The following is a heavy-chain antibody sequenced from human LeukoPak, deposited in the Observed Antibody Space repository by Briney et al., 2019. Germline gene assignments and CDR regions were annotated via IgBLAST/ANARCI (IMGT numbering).Heavy chain of an antibody. V-gene: IGHV4-61*02. D-gene: IGHD2-2*01. Sequence: PSQTLSLTCTVSGGSISSGDYYWSWIRQPAGKGLEWIGRIYTSGSTNYNPSLKSRVTMSVDTSKNQFSLKLNAVTAADTAVYYCAREYCSSTSCYGFFDYWGQGTLVPVSS. CDR1: GGSISSGDYY. CDR2: IYTSGST. CDR3: AREYCSSTSCYGFFDY. J-gene: IGHJ4*02.